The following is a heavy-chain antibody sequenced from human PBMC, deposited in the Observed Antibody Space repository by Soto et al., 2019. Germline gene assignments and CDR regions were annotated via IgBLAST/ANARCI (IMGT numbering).Heavy chain of an antibody. J-gene: IGHJ3*02. CDR3: ATEGSAAAHHTNSNAFDI. CDR2: IKQDGSEK. Sequence: GGSLRLSCAASGFTFSSYWMSWVRQAPGKGLEWVANIKQDGSEKYYVDSVKGRFTISRDNAKNSLYLQMNSLRSEDTAVYYCATEGSAAAHHTNSNAFDIWGQGTMVTVSS. V-gene: IGHV3-7*05. CDR1: GFTFSSYW. D-gene: IGHD2-15*01.